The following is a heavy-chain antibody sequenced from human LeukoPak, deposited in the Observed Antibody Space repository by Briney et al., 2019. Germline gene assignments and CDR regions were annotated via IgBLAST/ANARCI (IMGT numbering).Heavy chain of an antibody. CDR3: ARVGSVPAAPNYSHYYYMDV. J-gene: IGHJ6*03. Sequence: PSETLSLTRSVSGGSINGYYWSWVRQPPGKGLEWIGYISYDGSINYNPSLKSRLTLSVDTSRSQLSLQLVSVTAADTAVFYCARVGSVPAAPNYSHYYYMDVWGKGTTVTVSS. V-gene: IGHV4-59*01. D-gene: IGHD2-2*01. CDR2: ISYDGSI. CDR1: GGSINGYY.